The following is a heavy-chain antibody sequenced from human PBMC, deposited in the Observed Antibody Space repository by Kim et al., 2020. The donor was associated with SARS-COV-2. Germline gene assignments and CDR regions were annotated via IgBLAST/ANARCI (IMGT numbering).Heavy chain of an antibody. J-gene: IGHJ4*02. D-gene: IGHD3-10*01. CDR3: AALDTVQVPGGI. Sequence: YVDSVKGRFTRSRDNAKNSLYPQMSSLRTEDTAIYYCAALDTVQVPGGIWGQGTLVTVSS. V-gene: IGHV3-7*01.